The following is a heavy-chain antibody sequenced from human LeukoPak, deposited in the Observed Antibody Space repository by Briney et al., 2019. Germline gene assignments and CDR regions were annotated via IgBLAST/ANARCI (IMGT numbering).Heavy chain of an antibody. J-gene: IGHJ4*02. Sequence: SETLSPPCTGSCGPISSYHWNWVRQPPGKGLEWIGYIYYSGSTNYNPSLKSRVTISVDTSKNQFSLKLTSVTAADTAVYYCARGQRGLPYWGQGTLVTVSS. D-gene: IGHD2-21*01. CDR2: IYYSGST. CDR1: CGPISSYH. CDR3: ARGQRGLPY. V-gene: IGHV4-59*01.